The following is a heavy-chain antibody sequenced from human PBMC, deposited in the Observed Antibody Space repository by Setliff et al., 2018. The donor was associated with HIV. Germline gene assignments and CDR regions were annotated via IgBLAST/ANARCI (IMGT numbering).Heavy chain of an antibody. V-gene: IGHV3-23*01. Sequence: PGGSLRLSCVASGFTFSSYAMSWVRQAPGKGLEWVLTITNSARSTHSADSVKGRFTISRDNAKNSLYLQMNSLRAEDTAVYYCAKDPRAAVATICDYWGQGTLVTVSS. D-gene: IGHD5-12*01. CDR2: ITNSARST. J-gene: IGHJ4*02. CDR1: GFTFSSYA. CDR3: AKDPRAAVATICDY.